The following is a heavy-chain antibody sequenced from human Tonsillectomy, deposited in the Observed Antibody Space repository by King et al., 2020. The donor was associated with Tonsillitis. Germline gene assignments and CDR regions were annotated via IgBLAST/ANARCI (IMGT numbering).Heavy chain of an antibody. J-gene: IGHJ5*02. CDR2: MNTNSGNT. V-gene: IGHV1-8*01. D-gene: IGHD6-13*01. Sequence: QLVQSGAEVKKPGASVKVSCKASGYTFTRYDINWVRQATGQGLEWMGWMNTNSGNTGFAQKFPGRVTMTRNTSTSTAYMELSSLRSEDTAVYFCARGKAATGPPYWFDPWGQGALVIVSS. CDR1: GYTFTRYD. CDR3: ARGKAATGPPYWFDP.